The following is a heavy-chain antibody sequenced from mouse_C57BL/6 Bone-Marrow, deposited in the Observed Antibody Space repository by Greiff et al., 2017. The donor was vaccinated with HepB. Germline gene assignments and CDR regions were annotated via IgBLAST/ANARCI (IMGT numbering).Heavy chain of an antibody. D-gene: IGHD2-4*01. CDR2: ISYDGSN. Sequence: EVQLQQSGPGLVKPSQSLSLTCSVTGYSITSGYYWNWIRQFPGNKLEWMGYISYDGSNNYNPSLKNRISITRDTSKNQFFLKLNSVTTEDTATYYCATFYYDYWFAYWGQGTLVTVSA. V-gene: IGHV3-6*01. J-gene: IGHJ3*01. CDR3: ATFYYDYWFAY. CDR1: GYSITSGYY.